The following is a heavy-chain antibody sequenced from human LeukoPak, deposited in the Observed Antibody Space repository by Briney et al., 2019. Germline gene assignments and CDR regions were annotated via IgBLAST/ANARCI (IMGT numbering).Heavy chain of an antibody. CDR1: GGSISSSSYY. V-gene: IGHV4-39*01. Sequence: SETLSLTCTVSGGSISSSSYYWGWIRQPPGKGLEWIGSIYYSGSTYYNPSLKSRVTISVDTSKNQFSLKLSSVTAADTAVYHCARPRLYGGNPGEGAFDIWGQGTMVTVSS. CDR3: ARPRLYGGNPGEGAFDI. D-gene: IGHD4-23*01. J-gene: IGHJ3*02. CDR2: IYYSGST.